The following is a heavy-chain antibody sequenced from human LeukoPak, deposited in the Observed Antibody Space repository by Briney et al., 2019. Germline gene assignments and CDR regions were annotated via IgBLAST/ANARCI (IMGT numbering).Heavy chain of an antibody. CDR1: GFTFSTYG. Sequence: PGGSLGLSCAASGFTFSTYGVYWVRQAPGKGLEWVSSNSGGSSYYTDSVKGRFTISRDNSKNTLYLQMNSLRAEDTAVYYCAKDLGSSGWYIDYWGQGTLVTVSS. CDR3: AKDLGSSGWYIDY. D-gene: IGHD6-19*01. CDR2: NSGGSS. V-gene: IGHV3-23*01. J-gene: IGHJ4*02.